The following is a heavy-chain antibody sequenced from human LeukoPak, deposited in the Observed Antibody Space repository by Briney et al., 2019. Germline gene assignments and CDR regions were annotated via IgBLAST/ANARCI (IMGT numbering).Heavy chain of an antibody. CDR1: GGSFSGYY. V-gene: IGHV4-34*01. CDR3: ATVGHYDSSGPGHYFDY. Sequence: PSETLSLTCAVYGGSFSGYYWSWVRQPPGKGLEWIGEIYHSGSTNYNPSLKSRVTISVDKSKNQFSLKLSSVTAADTAVYYCATVGHYDSSGPGHYFDYWGQGTLVTVSS. D-gene: IGHD3-22*01. J-gene: IGHJ4*02. CDR2: IYHSGST.